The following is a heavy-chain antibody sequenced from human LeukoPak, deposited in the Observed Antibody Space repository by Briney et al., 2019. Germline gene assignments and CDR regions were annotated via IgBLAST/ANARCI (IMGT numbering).Heavy chain of an antibody. V-gene: IGHV3-11*01. D-gene: IGHD6-13*01. CDR2: IRSSGDTI. J-gene: IGHJ4*02. CDR3: ARGSQQPYY. CDR1: LFTFSDHY. Sequence: GGSLRLSCAGSLFTFSDHYMSWIRQAPGKGLEWVSYIRSSGDTIYYADSVKGRFTISRDNAKNSLYLQMNSLRAEDTAVYYCARGSQQPYYWGQGTLVTVSS.